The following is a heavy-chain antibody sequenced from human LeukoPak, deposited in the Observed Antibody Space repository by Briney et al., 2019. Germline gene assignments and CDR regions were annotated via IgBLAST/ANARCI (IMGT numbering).Heavy chain of an antibody. V-gene: IGHV3-66*01. Sequence: GGSLRLSCAASEFSVGSNYMTWVRQAPGKGLEWVSLIYSGGSTYYADSVKGRFTISRDNAKNSLYLQMNSLRAEDTAVYYCARDYDSSGYHYWYFDLWGRGTLVTVSS. J-gene: IGHJ2*01. CDR1: EFSVGSNY. CDR2: IYSGGST. D-gene: IGHD3-22*01. CDR3: ARDYDSSGYHYWYFDL.